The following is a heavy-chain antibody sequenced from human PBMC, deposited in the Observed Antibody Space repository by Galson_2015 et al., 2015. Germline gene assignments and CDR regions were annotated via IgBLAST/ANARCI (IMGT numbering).Heavy chain of an antibody. V-gene: IGHV3-74*01. CDR2: INSDGSST. Sequence: SLRLSCAASGFTFSSYWMHWVRQAPGKGLVWVSRINSDGSSTSYADSVKGRFTISRDNAKNTLYLQMNSLRAEDTAVYYCAGAGDGGKTYYFDYWGQGTLVTVSS. CDR1: GFTFSSYW. D-gene: IGHD2-15*01. CDR3: AGAGDGGKTYYFDY. J-gene: IGHJ4*02.